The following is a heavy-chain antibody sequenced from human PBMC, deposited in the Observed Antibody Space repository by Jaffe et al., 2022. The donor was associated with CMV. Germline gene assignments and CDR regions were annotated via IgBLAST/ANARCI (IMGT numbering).Heavy chain of an antibody. CDR2: ISSSSSYI. Sequence: EVQLVESGGGLVKPGGSLRLSCAASGFTFSSYSMNWVRQAPGKGLEWVSSISSSSSYIYYADSVKGRFTISRDNAKNSLYLQMNSLRAEDTAVYYCARVARAAASPGHSDYWGQGTLVTVSS. V-gene: IGHV3-21*01. D-gene: IGHD6-13*01. J-gene: IGHJ4*02. CDR3: ARVARAAASPGHSDY. CDR1: GFTFSSYS.